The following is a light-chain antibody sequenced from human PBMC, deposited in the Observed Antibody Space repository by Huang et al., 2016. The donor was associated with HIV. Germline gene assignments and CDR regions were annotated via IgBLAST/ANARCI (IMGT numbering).Light chain of an antibody. CDR2: DAS. J-gene: IGKJ4*01. Sequence: EIVLTQSPATLSLSPGERATLSCRASQSVSTYLAWYQHKPGQAPRLLIYDASNRATGTPARFSGSGSGTDFTLTVSSLEPEDFAVYYCQQRGGWPLTFGGGTKVEIK. CDR3: QQRGGWPLT. CDR1: QSVSTY. V-gene: IGKV3-11*01.